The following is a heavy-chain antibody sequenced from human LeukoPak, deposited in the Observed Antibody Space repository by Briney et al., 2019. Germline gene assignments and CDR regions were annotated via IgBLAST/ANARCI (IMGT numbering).Heavy chain of an antibody. CDR1: GITFSSYG. Sequence: GGSLRLSCAASGITFSSYGMSWVRQASGKGLEWVSDISGSGGNAYYADSVKGRFTIYRDNYKNTLYRQMNRLRAWDTAVYYCAKELAVAGRDPASFWGYYPDYWGQGTLVTVSS. J-gene: IGHJ4*02. V-gene: IGHV3-23*01. CDR2: ISGSGGNA. D-gene: IGHD6-19*01. CDR3: AKELAVAGRDPASFWGYYPDY.